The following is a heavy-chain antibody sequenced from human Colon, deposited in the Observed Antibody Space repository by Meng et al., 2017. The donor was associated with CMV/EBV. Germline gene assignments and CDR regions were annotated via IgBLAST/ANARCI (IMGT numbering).Heavy chain of an antibody. J-gene: IGHJ5*02. D-gene: IGHD2-2*01. Sequence: SGPTLVKPTQTLTLTCTFSGFSLSTGGMCVSWVRQPPGKALEWLALIDWDDDKYYSTSLKTRLTISKDTSKNQVVLTMTNMDPVDTATYYCARSTSCYARNWFDPWGQGTLVTVSS. CDR2: IDWDDDK. CDR1: GFSLSTGGMC. CDR3: ARSTSCYARNWFDP. V-gene: IGHV2-70*20.